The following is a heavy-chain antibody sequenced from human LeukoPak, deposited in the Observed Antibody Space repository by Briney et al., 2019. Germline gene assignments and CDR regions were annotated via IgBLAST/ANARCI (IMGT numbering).Heavy chain of an antibody. CDR1: GFTFSSYN. CDR3: VRDYYDSSGYYTADY. V-gene: IGHV3-48*04. J-gene: IGHJ4*02. Sequence: GGSLRLSCAASGFTFSSYNMNWVRQAPGKGLEWVSYISDSSSTMYYADSVKGRFTISRDNAKNSLYLQMNSVRAEDTAVYYCVRDYYDSSGYYTADYWGQGTLVTVSS. D-gene: IGHD3-22*01. CDR2: ISDSSSTM.